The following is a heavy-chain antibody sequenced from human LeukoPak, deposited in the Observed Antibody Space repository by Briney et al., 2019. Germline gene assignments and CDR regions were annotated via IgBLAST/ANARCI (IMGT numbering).Heavy chain of an antibody. CDR1: GFTFSSYS. V-gene: IGHV3-21*04. CDR2: ISSSSSYI. J-gene: IGHJ6*03. CDR3: AKDSRAAGRSGYMDV. D-gene: IGHD6-13*01. Sequence: GGSLRLSCAASGFTFSSYSMNWVRQAPGKGLEWVSSISSSSSYIYYADSVKGRFTISRDNAKNSLYLQMNSLRAEDMALYYCAKDSRAAGRSGYMDVWGKGTTVTVSS.